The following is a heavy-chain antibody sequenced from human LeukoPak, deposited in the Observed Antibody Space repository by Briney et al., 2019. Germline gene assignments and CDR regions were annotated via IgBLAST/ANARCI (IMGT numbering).Heavy chain of an antibody. V-gene: IGHV3-23*01. CDR1: GFTFSSHA. CDR2: ISGSGGST. CDR3: AKGITIFGVVYDAFDI. J-gene: IGHJ3*02. D-gene: IGHD3-3*01. Sequence: QPGGSLRLSCAASGFTFSSHAMSWIRQAPGKGLEWVSTISGSGGSTYYVGSVKGRFTISRNNSKNTLYLQMNSLRVEDTAVYYCAKGITIFGVVYDAFDIWGQGTMVTVSS.